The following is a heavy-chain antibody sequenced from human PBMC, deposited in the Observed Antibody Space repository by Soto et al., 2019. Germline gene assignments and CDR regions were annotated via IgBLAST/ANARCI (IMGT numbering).Heavy chain of an antibody. V-gene: IGHV4-39*01. Sequence: SEPLSLTYTVSVGTIISTNHYWAWIRQPPRGRLGWIGSMYHSGNTYYNPSLNSRVTISVDTSKNQFSLKLSSVTAADTALYFCASHYFDSWTGHYTGVFYFDFWGQRALVTGSS. CDR3: ASHYFDSWTGHYTGVFYFDF. CDR2: MYHSGNT. CDR1: VGTIISTNHY. D-gene: IGHD3-9*01. J-gene: IGHJ4*02.